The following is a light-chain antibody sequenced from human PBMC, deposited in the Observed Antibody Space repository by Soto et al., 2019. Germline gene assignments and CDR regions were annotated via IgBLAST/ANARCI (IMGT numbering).Light chain of an antibody. CDR3: GSWDSSLSAYV. J-gene: IGLJ1*01. CDR2: DDN. CDR1: SSNIGVNS. Sequence: QSVLTQPPSVPAAPGQKVTISCSRSSSNIGVNSVSWYQPLPGTAPKLLIYDDNKRPSGIPDRFSGSNSGTSATLGITGFQTGDEADYYCGSWDSSLSAYVFGTGTKVTVL. V-gene: IGLV1-51*01.